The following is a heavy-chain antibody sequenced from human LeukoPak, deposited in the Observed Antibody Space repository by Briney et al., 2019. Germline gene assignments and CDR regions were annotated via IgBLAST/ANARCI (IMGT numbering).Heavy chain of an antibody. CDR1: GGTFGSYA. J-gene: IGHJ3*02. CDR2: IIPIFGTA. V-gene: IGHV1-69*05. CDR3: VSLDCSSTSCYFGENAFDI. Sequence: SVKVSCKASGGTFGSYAISWVRQAPGQGLEWMGGIIPIFGTANYAQKFQGRVTITTDESTSTAYMELSSLRSEDTAVYYCVSLDCSSTSCYFGENAFDIWGQGTMVTVSS. D-gene: IGHD2-2*01.